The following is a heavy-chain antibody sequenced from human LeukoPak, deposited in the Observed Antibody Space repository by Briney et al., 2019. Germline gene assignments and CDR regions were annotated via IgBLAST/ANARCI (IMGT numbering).Heavy chain of an antibody. V-gene: IGHV3-48*01. Sequence: PGRSLRLSCAASGFTFSSYGMNWVRQAPGKGLEWVSYISSSSSTIYYADSVKGRFTISRDNAKNSLYLQMNSLRAEDTAVYYCARVLKRGYCSGGSCYPTGAFDIWGQGTMVTVSS. D-gene: IGHD2-15*01. J-gene: IGHJ3*02. CDR2: ISSSSSTI. CDR3: ARVLKRGYCSGGSCYPTGAFDI. CDR1: GFTFSSYG.